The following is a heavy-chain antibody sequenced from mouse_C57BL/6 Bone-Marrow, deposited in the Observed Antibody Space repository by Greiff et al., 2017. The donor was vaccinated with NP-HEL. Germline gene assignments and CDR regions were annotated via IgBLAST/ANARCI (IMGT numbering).Heavy chain of an antibody. Sequence: QVQLQQPGAELVKPGASVKMSCKASGYTFTSYWITWVKQRPGQGLEWIGDIYPGSGSPNYNEKFKSKATLTVDTSSSTAYMQLSSLTSEDSAVYYCARRGMVTRGVYYYAMDYWGQGTSVTVSS. D-gene: IGHD2-2*01. CDR2: IYPGSGSP. CDR3: ARRGMVTRGVYYYAMDY. J-gene: IGHJ4*01. V-gene: IGHV1-55*01. CDR1: GYTFTSYW.